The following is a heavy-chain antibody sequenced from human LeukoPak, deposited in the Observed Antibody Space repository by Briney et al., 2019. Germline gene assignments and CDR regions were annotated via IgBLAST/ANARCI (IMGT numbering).Heavy chain of an antibody. CDR1: GYTFTSYG. J-gene: IGHJ4*02. Sequence: ASVKVSCKASGYTFTSYGISWVRQAPGHGLEWMGWVSAYNGNTNYAQKLQGRVTMTTDTSTSTAYMELRSLRSDDTAVYYCARDRPDYDILTGYYGYWGQGTLVTVSS. D-gene: IGHD3-9*01. V-gene: IGHV1-18*01. CDR3: ARDRPDYDILTGYYGY. CDR2: VSAYNGNT.